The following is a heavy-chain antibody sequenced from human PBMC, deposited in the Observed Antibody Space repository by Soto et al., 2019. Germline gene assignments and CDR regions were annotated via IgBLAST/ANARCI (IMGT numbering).Heavy chain of an antibody. D-gene: IGHD1-1*01. V-gene: IGHV1-69*13. Sequence: ASVKVSCKASGGTFSSYAISWVRQAPGQGLEWMGGIIPIFGTANYAQKFQGRVTITADESTSTAYMELSSLRSEDTAVYYCARGARNVYYYYYMDVWGKGTTVNVSS. CDR3: ARGARNVYYYYYMDV. J-gene: IGHJ6*03. CDR1: GGTFSSYA. CDR2: IIPIFGTA.